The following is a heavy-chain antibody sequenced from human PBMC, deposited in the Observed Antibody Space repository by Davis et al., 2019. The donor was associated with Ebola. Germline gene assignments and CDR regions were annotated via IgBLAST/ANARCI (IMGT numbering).Heavy chain of an antibody. CDR3: ARSGLSFGVVKYHYGMDV. CDR1: GFTFSNYG. Sequence: GESLKISCAASGFTFSNYGMHWVRQPPGKGLEWVGFIRFDGSSKHHIDSVKGRFTISRDNSKKTMYLQMNSLRAEDTAVYYCARSGLSFGVVKYHYGMDVWGKGTTVTVSS. V-gene: IGHV3-33*01. J-gene: IGHJ6*04. CDR2: IRFDGSSK. D-gene: IGHD3-3*01.